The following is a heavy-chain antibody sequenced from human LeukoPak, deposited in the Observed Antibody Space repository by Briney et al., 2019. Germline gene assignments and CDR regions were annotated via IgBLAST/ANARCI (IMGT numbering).Heavy chain of an antibody. CDR1: GFTFSSYS. CDR3: ARRIPAAGRSDY. Sequence: GGSLRLSCAASGFTFSSYSMNWVRQAPGKGLEWVSSISSSSSYIYYADSVKGRFTISRDNAKNSLYLQMNSLRAEDTAVYYCARRIPAAGRSDYWGQGTLVTVSS. J-gene: IGHJ4*02. CDR2: ISSSSSYI. V-gene: IGHV3-21*01. D-gene: IGHD6-13*01.